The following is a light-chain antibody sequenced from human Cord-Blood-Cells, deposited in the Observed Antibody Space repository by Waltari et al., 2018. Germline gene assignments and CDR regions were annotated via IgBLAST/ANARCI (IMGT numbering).Light chain of an antibody. CDR1: SLRSSY. V-gene: IGLV3-19*01. CDR3: NSRDSSGNHVV. Sequence: SSELTQDPAVSVALGQTVRITCPGDSLRSSYASWHQQKPGQAPVLVIYGKNNRPSGIPDRFSGSSSGNTASLTITGAQAEDEADYYCNSRDSSGNHVVFGGGTKLTVL. CDR2: GKN. J-gene: IGLJ2*01.